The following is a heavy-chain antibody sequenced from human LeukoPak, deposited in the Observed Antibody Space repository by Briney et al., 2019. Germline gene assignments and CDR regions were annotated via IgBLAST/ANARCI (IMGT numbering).Heavy chain of an antibody. D-gene: IGHD4-17*01. CDR3: ARDHGTVTTIRGFDI. J-gene: IGHJ3*02. CDR2: IWYDGSNK. Sequence: GGSLRLSCAASGFTFSNYAIHWVRQAPGKGLEWVAVIWYDGSNKYYADSVKGRFTISRDNSKNTLYLQMNRLRAEDTAVYYCARDHGTVTTIRGFDIWGQGTMVTVSS. V-gene: IGHV3-33*01. CDR1: GFTFSNYA.